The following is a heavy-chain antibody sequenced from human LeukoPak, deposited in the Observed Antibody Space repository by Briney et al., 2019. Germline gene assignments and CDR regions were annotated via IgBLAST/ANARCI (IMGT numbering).Heavy chain of an antibody. CDR2: IYYSGTS. Sequence: SETLSLTCTVSGGSVSSGGYYWTWIRQQSGKGLEWIGYIYYSGTSYNNPSLKSRISMSIDTSKNEFSLKLTSVTAADAAVYYCARGRHGRSWYDSWGQGTLVTVAS. J-gene: IGHJ5*01. CDR3: ARGRHGRSWYDS. V-gene: IGHV4-31*03. D-gene: IGHD5-24*01. CDR1: GGSVSSGGYY.